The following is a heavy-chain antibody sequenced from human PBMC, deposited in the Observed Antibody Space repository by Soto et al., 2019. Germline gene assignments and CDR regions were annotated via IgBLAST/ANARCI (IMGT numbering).Heavy chain of an antibody. V-gene: IGHV1-69*02. CDR3: ARADRGSYYGYFDY. CDR1: GGTFSSYT. D-gene: IGHD1-26*01. CDR2: IIPILGIA. Sequence: VSCKASGGTFSSYTISWVRQAPGQGLEWMGRIIPILGIANYAQKFQGRVTITADKSTSTAYMELSSLRSEDTAVYYCARADRGSYYGYFDYWGQGTLVTVSS. J-gene: IGHJ4*02.